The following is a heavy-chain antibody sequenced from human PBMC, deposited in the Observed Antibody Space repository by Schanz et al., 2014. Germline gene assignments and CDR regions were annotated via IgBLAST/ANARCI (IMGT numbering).Heavy chain of an antibody. CDR2: IGGSDGNT. CDR3: ARDRDQWDGNYLDY. V-gene: IGHV1-18*01. J-gene: IGHJ4*02. Sequence: QVQLVQSGAGVKKPGASVKVSCKASGYTFTRSVISWVRQAPGQGLEWMGWIGGSDGNTNFAQKFQGRVTMTTDTSTSTVYMELRSLTSDDSAVYYCARDRDQWDGNYLDYWGQGTLVTVSS. D-gene: IGHD1-26*01. CDR1: GYTFTRSV.